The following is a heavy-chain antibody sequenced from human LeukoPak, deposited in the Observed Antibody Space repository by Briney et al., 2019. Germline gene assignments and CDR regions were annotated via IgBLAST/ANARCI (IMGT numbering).Heavy chain of an antibody. V-gene: IGHV4-39*01. CDR2: IYYSGST. CDR1: GGSISSSSYY. Sequence: SETLSLTCTVSGGSISSSSYYWGWIRQPPGKGLEWIGSIYYSGSTYYNPSLKSRVTISVDTSKNQFSLKLSSVTAADTAVYYCARSPLRYFDWSAAFDIWGQGTMVTVSS. J-gene: IGHJ3*02. CDR3: ARSPLRYFDWSAAFDI. D-gene: IGHD3-9*01.